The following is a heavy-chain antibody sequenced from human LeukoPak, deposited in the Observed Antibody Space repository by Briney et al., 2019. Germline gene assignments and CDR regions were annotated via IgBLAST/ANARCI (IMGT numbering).Heavy chain of an antibody. J-gene: IGHJ3*01. D-gene: IGHD4-17*01. CDR2: ISERGGST. V-gene: IGHV3-23*01. CDR3: AKARSGDYLSDALDV. CDR1: GITLSNYG. Sequence: GGSLRLSCVVSGITLSNYGMSWVRQAPGKGLEWVSGISERGGSTNYADSVKGRFIISRDTSKNTVYLQMNSLRVEDTAVYFCAKARSGDYLSDALDVWGQGTMVTVSS.